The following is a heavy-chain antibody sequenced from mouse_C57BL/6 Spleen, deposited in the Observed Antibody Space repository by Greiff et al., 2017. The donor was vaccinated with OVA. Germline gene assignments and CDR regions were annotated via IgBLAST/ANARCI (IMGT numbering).Heavy chain of an antibody. J-gene: IGHJ4*01. CDR1: GYTFTSYT. CDR2: INPSSGYT. V-gene: IGHV1-4*01. D-gene: IGHD1-1*01. CDR3: ARGDYYGSSHYAMDY. Sequence: VQLQQSGAELARPGASVKMSCKASGYTFTSYTMHWVKQRPGQGLEWIGYINPSSGYTKYNQKFKDKATLTADKSSSTAYMQLSSLTSEDSAVYYCARGDYYGSSHYAMDYWGQGTSVTVSS.